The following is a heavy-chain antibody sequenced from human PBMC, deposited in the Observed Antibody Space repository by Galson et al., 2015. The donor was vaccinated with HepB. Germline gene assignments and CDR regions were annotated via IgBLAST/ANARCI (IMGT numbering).Heavy chain of an antibody. Sequence: QSGAEVKKPGESLKISCKGSGYSFTSYWIGWVRQMPGKGLEWMGIIYPGDSDTRYSPSFQGQVTISADKSISTAYLQWSSLKASDTAMYYCARQRGGDCSGGSCRPGYLDYWGQGTLVTVSS. CDR2: IYPGDSDT. V-gene: IGHV5-51*01. D-gene: IGHD2-15*01. J-gene: IGHJ4*02. CDR1: GYSFTSYW. CDR3: ARQRGGDCSGGSCRPGYLDY.